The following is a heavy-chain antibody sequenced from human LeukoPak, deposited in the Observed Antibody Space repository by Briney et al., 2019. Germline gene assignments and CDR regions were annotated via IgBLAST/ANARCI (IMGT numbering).Heavy chain of an antibody. J-gene: IGHJ3*02. D-gene: IGHD6-13*01. Sequence: PSETLSLTCTVSGGSISGYYWSWIRQPPGKGLEWIGYIHYSGSTNYNPSLQSRLTIFLDTSKNQFALKLNSVTAADTAVYYCVRDFIAAAYGAFDIWGQGATVTVSS. CDR3: VRDFIAAAYGAFDI. V-gene: IGHV4-59*01. CDR2: IHYSGST. CDR1: GGSISGYY.